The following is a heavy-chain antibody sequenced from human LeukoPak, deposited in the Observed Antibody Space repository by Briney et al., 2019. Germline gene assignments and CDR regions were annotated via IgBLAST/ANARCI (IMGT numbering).Heavy chain of an antibody. Sequence: GGSLRLSCAASGFTFSSYSMNWVRQAPGKGLEWVSYISSSSSTIYYADSVKGRFTISRDNAKNSLYLQMNSLRAEDTAVYYCANRGPYYCSGGSCYSQNYYYCMDVWGKGTTVTVSS. V-gene: IGHV3-48*01. CDR1: GFTFSSYS. CDR3: ANRGPYYCSGGSCYSQNYYYCMDV. D-gene: IGHD2-15*01. CDR2: ISSSSSTI. J-gene: IGHJ6*03.